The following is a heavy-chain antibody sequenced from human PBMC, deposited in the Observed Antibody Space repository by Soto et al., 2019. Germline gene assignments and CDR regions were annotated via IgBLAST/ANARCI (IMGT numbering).Heavy chain of an antibody. CDR1: GFTFNNYA. J-gene: IGHJ4*02. D-gene: IGHD4-17*01. Sequence: LRLSCVASGFTFNNYAMHWVREAPCKGLGWVAVISSDGSEKYYLGSVRDRFTISRDNSKNTLYLQMDNLRPEDTAMYYCANSWTTLTTGFDFWGKGALVTVSS. V-gene: IGHV3-30*18. CDR3: ANSWTTLTTGFDF. CDR2: ISSDGSEK.